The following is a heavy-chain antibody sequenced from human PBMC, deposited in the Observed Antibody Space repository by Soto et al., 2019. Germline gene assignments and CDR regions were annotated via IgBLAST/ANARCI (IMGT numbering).Heavy chain of an antibody. V-gene: IGHV3-9*02. CDR1: GSSSDPFT. D-gene: IGHD2-15*01. CDR3: AVSSPDIVVLPSSIYFTS. Sequence: LRLSCVASGSSSDPFTMHWVRELPGKGLEWVAGLCWDLSTVAYADSVQGLFTISRDHAKNSVDLLMDSLRPDDTALYFCAVSSPDIVVLPSSIYFTSWGPGTLVTVSS. CDR2: LCWDLSTV. J-gene: IGHJ4*02.